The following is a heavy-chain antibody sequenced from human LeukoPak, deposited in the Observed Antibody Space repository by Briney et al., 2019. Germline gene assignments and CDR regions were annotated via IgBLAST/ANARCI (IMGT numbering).Heavy chain of an antibody. Sequence: SVKVSCKASGGTFSSYAISWVRQAPGQGLEWMGGVIPIFGTANYAQKFQGRVTITADKSTSTAYMELSSLRSEDTAVYYCARNHRPKDIVVVPAAFDYWGQGTLVTVSS. CDR1: GGTFSSYA. V-gene: IGHV1-69*06. D-gene: IGHD2-2*01. J-gene: IGHJ4*02. CDR3: ARNHRPKDIVVVPAAFDY. CDR2: VIPIFGTA.